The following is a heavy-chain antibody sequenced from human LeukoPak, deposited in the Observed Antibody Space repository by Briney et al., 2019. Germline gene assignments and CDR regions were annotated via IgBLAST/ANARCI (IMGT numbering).Heavy chain of an antibody. V-gene: IGHV1-3*01. CDR3: ARSDSSGYDY. Sequence: ASVKVSCKASGYTFTSYAMHWVRQAPGQRLEWMGWINAGNGNTEYSQKFQGRVTITRDTSASTAYMELSSLRSEDTAVYYCARSDSSGYDYWGQGTLVTVSS. CDR2: INAGNGNT. CDR1: GYTFTSYA. D-gene: IGHD3-22*01. J-gene: IGHJ4*02.